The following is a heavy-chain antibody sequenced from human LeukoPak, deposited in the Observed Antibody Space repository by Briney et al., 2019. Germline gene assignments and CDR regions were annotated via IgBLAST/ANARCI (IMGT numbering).Heavy chain of an antibody. Sequence: SETLSLTCSVSGGSISTSNYYWVWIRQSPEKGLEWIGSIFYSPSLQSRVTMSLDTSKSQFYLRLTSVTAADTALYYCAKTKLDWLLFDFWGQGILVTVSS. CDR3: AKTKLDWLLFDF. D-gene: IGHD3-9*01. J-gene: IGHJ4*02. CDR2: IF. V-gene: IGHV4-39*07. CDR1: GGSISTSNYY.